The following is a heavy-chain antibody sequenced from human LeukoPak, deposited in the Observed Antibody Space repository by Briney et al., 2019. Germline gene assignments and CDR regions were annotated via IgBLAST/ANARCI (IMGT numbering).Heavy chain of an antibody. CDR2: IDSSSSYM. CDR3: ARAYCSSTTCYTYDAFDI. CDR1: GFTFSGYN. J-gene: IGHJ3*02. Sequence: GGSLRLSCAASGFTFSGYNMNWVRQAPGKGLEWVSSIDSSSSYMYYPDSVRGRFTISRDNAKNSLDLQMDSLRAEDTAVYFCARAYCSSTTCYTYDAFDIWGQGTMVTVSS. V-gene: IGHV3-21*01. D-gene: IGHD2-2*02.